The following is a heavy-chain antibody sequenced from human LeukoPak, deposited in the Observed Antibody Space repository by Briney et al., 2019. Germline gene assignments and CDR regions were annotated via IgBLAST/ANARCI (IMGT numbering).Heavy chain of an antibody. D-gene: IGHD6-13*01. CDR2: INQDGSEN. V-gene: IGHV3-7*01. J-gene: IGHJ4*02. CDR3: VRAGGSSWSDF. Sequence: GSLRLSCAASGFTFSSYWMSWVRQSPGKGLEWVANINQDGSENHYADSVKGRFTISRDNAKNSVFVQMNGLRVEDTAVYYCVRAGGSSWSDFWGQGTLVTVSS. CDR1: GFTFSSYW.